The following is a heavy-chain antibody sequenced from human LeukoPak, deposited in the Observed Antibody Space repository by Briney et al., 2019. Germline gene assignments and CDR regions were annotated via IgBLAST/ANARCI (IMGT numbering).Heavy chain of an antibody. CDR2: IHPRSGET. CDR1: GYTFTSYG. Sequence: GASVTVSCKASGYTFTSYGISWVRQAPGQGLEWMGWIHPRSGETNYAYKFRGRVTMTRDTSISTTYMDLGSLGSDDTAVYYCARDGEYGTGSYYRGCFDYWGQGTLVTISS. D-gene: IGHD3-10*01. J-gene: IGHJ4*02. V-gene: IGHV1-2*02. CDR3: ARDGEYGTGSYYRGCFDY.